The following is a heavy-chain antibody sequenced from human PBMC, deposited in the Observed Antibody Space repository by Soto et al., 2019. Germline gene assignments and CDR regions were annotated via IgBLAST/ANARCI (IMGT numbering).Heavy chain of an antibody. V-gene: IGHV3-13*01. D-gene: IGHD3-16*01. Sequence: EVQLVESGGDLVQPGGSLRLSCAASGFTFSSYDFHWVRQATGKGLEWVSGIGTAGDTYYAGSVKGRFIMSRENAKNSLYLQMSSRGAGDTAVYYCTRGADGFDYWGQGTLVSVSS. J-gene: IGHJ4*02. CDR3: TRGADGFDY. CDR2: IGTAGDT. CDR1: GFTFSSYD.